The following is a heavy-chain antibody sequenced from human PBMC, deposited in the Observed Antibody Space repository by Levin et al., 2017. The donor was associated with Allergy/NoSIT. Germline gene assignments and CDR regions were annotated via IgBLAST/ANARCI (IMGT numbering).Heavy chain of an antibody. Sequence: PGGSLRLSCAASGFTFSTYAMSWVRQAPGKGLEWVSTVTGTGVNPYHADSVKGRFTISRDNSKNTLYLHMNSLRVEDTAIYYCAKDGGLARITACEYWGRGTLVTVSS. D-gene: IGHD1-14*01. CDR2: VTGTGVNP. CDR1: GFTFSTYA. V-gene: IGHV3-23*01. CDR3: AKDGGLARITACEY. J-gene: IGHJ4*02.